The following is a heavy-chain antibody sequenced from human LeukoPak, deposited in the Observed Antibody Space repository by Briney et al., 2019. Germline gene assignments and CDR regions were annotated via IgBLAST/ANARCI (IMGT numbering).Heavy chain of an antibody. CDR3: ARVDYSNYLDY. CDR2: IYYSGST. V-gene: IGHV4-59*08. Sequence: SETLSLTCTVSGGSISSYYWSWIRQPPGKGLEWIGYIYYSGSTNYNPSLKSRVTISVDTSKNQFSLKLSSVTAADTAVYYCARVDYSNYLDYWGQGTLVTVSS. J-gene: IGHJ4*02. CDR1: GGSISSYY. D-gene: IGHD4-11*01.